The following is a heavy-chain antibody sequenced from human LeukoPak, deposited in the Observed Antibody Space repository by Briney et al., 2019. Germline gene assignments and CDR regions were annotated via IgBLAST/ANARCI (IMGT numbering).Heavy chain of an antibody. CDR2: INHSGSTI. Sequence: GGSLRLSCAASGFTFSNYEMNWIRQAPGKGLEWILYINHSGSTIYYADSVKGRFTISRDNAKNSLYLQMDSLRAEDTAVYYCARNFDYWGQGTLVTVSS. V-gene: IGHV3-48*03. CDR3: ARNFDY. CDR1: GFTFSNYE. J-gene: IGHJ4*02.